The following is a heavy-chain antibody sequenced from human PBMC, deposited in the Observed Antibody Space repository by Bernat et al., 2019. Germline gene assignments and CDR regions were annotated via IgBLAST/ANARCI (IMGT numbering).Heavy chain of an antibody. Sequence: QLQLQESGPGLVKPSETLSLTCTVSGGSISSSSYYWGWIRQPPGKGLEWIGSIYYSGSTYYNPSLKSRGTISVDTSKNQFSLKLSSVTAADTAVYYCAVILGYCSGGSCYAFDYWGQGTLVTVSS. J-gene: IGHJ4*02. CDR2: IYYSGST. CDR1: GGSISSSSYY. D-gene: IGHD2-15*01. CDR3: AVILGYCSGGSCYAFDY. V-gene: IGHV4-39*01.